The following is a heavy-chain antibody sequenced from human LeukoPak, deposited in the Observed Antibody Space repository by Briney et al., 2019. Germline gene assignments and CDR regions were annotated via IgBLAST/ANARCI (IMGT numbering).Heavy chain of an antibody. CDR3: ARARVPGELNY. V-gene: IGHV3-48*03. D-gene: IGHD3-10*01. Sequence: GGSLRLSCAASGFTFSSCEMNWVRQAPGKGLEWLSYISNSGSSKYYADSVRGRFTISRDNPKNSLYLQMNSLRAEDTAVYYCARARVPGELNYWGQGTLVTVSS. J-gene: IGHJ4*02. CDR1: GFTFSSCE. CDR2: ISNSGSSK.